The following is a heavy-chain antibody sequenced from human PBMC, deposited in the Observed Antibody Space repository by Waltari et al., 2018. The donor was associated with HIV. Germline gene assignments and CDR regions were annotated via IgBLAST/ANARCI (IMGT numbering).Heavy chain of an antibody. V-gene: IGHV4-39*01. CDR3: ARLGTHYYDSSGYYLFDY. J-gene: IGHJ4*02. Sequence: QLQLQESGPGLVKPSETLSLTCTVSGGSISSSSYYWGWIRQPPGKGLEWIGSIYYSGSTYYNPSLKSRVTISVDTSKNQFSLKLSSVTAADTAVYYCARLGTHYYDSSGYYLFDYGGQGTLVTVSS. CDR2: IYYSGST. D-gene: IGHD3-22*01. CDR1: GGSISSSSYY.